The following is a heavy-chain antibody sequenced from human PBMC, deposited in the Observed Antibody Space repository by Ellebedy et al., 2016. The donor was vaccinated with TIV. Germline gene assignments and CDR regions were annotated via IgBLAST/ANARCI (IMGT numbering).Heavy chain of an antibody. Sequence: GESLKISXAASGFTFTTYSMNWVRQAPGKGLEWVSSISSSSSYIYYADSVKGRFTISRDNAKNSLYLQMNSLRAEDTAVYYCAKLPAMALFDYWGQGTLVTVSS. V-gene: IGHV3-21*01. D-gene: IGHD5-18*01. CDR1: GFTFTTYS. J-gene: IGHJ4*02. CDR2: ISSSSSYI. CDR3: AKLPAMALFDY.